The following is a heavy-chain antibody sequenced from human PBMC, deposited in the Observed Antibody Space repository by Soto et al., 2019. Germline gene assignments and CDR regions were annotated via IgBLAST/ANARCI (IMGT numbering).Heavy chain of an antibody. CDR2: INPSGDRT. V-gene: IGHV1-46*01. CDR1: GYTFSSYY. D-gene: IGHD2-15*01. CDR3: ARVGYHMMVAATDYCDY. Sequence: VRLVQSGAEVKKPGASVKVSCKASGYTFSSYYMYWVRLAPGQGLEWMGEINPSGDRTNYAQKFQGRVTMTRDTSTSTVYLEVTSVSSEDTAVYYCARVGYHMMVAATDYCDYWGQGTLVTVSS. J-gene: IGHJ4*02.